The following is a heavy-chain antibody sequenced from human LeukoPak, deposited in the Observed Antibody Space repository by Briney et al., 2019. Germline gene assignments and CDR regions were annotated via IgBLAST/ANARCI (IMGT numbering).Heavy chain of an antibody. CDR3: AKVATGSYYNWPFDY. CDR1: GFTFSTYD. J-gene: IGHJ4*02. CDR2: ISSSGSYI. V-gene: IGHV3-21*04. Sequence: PGGSLRLSCAASGFTFSTYDMNWVRQAPGKGLEWVSSISSSGSYIYYADSLKGRFAISRDNSKNTLYLQMNSLRAEDTAVYYCAKVATGSYYNWPFDYWGQGTLVTVSS. D-gene: IGHD3-10*01.